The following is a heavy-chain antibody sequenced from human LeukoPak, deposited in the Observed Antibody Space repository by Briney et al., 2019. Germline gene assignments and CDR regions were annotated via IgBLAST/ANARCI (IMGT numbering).Heavy chain of an antibody. CDR2: IYDGGTT. CDR1: GFTFSSYV. J-gene: IGHJ4*02. D-gene: IGHD4-11*01. CDR3: ARGGAVSKAASAPDY. V-gene: IGHV3-23*01. Sequence: PGGSLRLSCAASGFTFSSYVMSWVRQAPGKGLEWVSVIYDGGTTQYADSVKGRFTISRDNSKNTLYFQMNSLRAEDTAVYYCARGGAVSKAASAPDYWGQGTLVTVSS.